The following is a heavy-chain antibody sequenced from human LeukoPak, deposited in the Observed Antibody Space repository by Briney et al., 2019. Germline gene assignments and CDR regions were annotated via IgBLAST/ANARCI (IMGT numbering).Heavy chain of an antibody. CDR3: ARAGIVVVPAAINYYYYMDV. D-gene: IGHD2-2*02. CDR1: GGTFSSYA. J-gene: IGHJ6*03. CDR2: IIPIFGTA. Sequence: GASVKVSCKASGGTFSSYAISWVRQAPGQGLEWMGGIIPIFGTANYAQKFQGRVTITTDESTSTAYMELSSLRSEDTAVYYCARAGIVVVPAAINYYYYMDVWGKGTTVTVSS. V-gene: IGHV1-69*05.